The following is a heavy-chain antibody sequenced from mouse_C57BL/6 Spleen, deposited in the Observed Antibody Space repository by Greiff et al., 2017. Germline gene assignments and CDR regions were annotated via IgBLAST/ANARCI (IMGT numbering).Heavy chain of an antibody. CDR2: INPSTGGT. CDR1: GYSFTGYY. V-gene: IGHV1-42*01. CDR3: AIPLDGYYAMDY. J-gene: IGHJ4*01. Sequence: EVQLQQSGPELVKPGASVKISCKASGYSFTGYYMNWVKQSPEQSLEWIGEINPSTGGTTYNQKFKAKATLTVDKSSSTAYMQLKSLTSEDSAVYYCAIPLDGYYAMDYWGQGTSVTVSS. D-gene: IGHD2-3*01.